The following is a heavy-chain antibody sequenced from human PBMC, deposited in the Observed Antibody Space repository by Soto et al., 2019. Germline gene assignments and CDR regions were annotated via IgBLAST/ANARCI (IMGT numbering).Heavy chain of an antibody. CDR3: ARRLYYDSSGFEGGGMDV. V-gene: IGHV4-39*01. CDR2: IYYSGST. Sequence: PSEMLSLTCTVSGGSISSRSYYWGWIRQPPGKGLEWIGSIYYSGSTYYNPSLKSRVTISVDTSKNQFSLKLSSVTAADTAVYYCARRLYYDSSGFEGGGMDVWGQGTTVTVSS. J-gene: IGHJ6*02. D-gene: IGHD3-22*01. CDR1: GGSISSRSYY.